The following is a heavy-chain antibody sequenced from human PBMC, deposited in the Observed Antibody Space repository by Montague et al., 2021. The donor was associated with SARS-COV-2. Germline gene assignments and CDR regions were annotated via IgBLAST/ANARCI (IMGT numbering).Heavy chain of an antibody. CDR1: GDSLSSYL. CDR3: GRLGYSTTAVDS. V-gene: IGHV4-59*08. CDR2: IEYSGST. D-gene: IGHD6-13*01. J-gene: IGHJ5*01. Sequence: SETLSLTCTVSGDSLSSYLWTWIRQPPGRGLEWIGYIEYSGSTNYNPSLKSRLTMSLDMSSNQFSLELRSVTAADTAVYYCGRLGYSTTAVDSWGHGTPVTVSS.